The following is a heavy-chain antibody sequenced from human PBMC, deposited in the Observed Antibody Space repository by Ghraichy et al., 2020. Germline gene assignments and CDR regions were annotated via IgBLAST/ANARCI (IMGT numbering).Heavy chain of an antibody. CDR1: GFTVSSSY. V-gene: IGHV3-66*01. CDR2: VYGGGNT. CDR3: ATLAVADFDY. Sequence: GASLRLSCAASGFTVSSSYMSWVRQAPGKGLEWVAIVYGGGNTFYADSVKGRFTISRDTSKNTVYLQMNTLRDEETAVYYCATLAVADFDYWGQGTLVVVSS. D-gene: IGHD6-19*01. J-gene: IGHJ4*02.